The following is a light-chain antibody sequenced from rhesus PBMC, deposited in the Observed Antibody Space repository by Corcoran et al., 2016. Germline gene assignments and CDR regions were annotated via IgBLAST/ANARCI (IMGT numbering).Light chain of an antibody. CDR2: EVY. CDR3: SSYAGRNTFV. V-gene: IGLV2-23*01. CDR1: SKDVGGFDY. Sequence: QAALTQPPSVSGSPGQSVTISCTGTSKDVGGFDYVSWYQQHPGTAPKLIIYEVYKRPSGVADRFSGSKSDNTASLTISGLHAEDEADYQCSSYAGRNTFVFGVGTRLTVL. J-gene: IGLJ1*01.